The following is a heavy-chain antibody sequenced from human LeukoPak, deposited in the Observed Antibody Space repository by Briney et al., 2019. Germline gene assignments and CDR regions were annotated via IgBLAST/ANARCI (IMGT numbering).Heavy chain of an antibody. D-gene: IGHD6-25*01. CDR2: IYSSGTT. V-gene: IGHV4-4*07. CDR1: GGSLCNFY. Sequence: LETLSLTLNVSGGSLCNFYWTWIRQPPGEGLEGVGRIYSSGTTTYNPSLKSRVAMSVDTSRNQFSLKLNSVTAADTAVYYCARVSPIAAAGSSYYYAIDVWGQGTTVTVSS. J-gene: IGHJ6*02. CDR3: ARVSPIAAAGSSYYYAIDV.